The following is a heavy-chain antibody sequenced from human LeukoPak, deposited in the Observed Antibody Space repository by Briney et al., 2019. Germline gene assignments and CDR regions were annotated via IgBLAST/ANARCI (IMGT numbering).Heavy chain of an antibody. CDR1: GGSFSGYY. Sequence: SETLSLTCAVYGGSFSGYYWSWIRQPPGKGLEWIGYIYYSGSTYYNPSLKSRVTISVDTSKNQFSLKLSSVTAADTAVYYCAREEYYYDSSGYYYISWGQGTLVTVSS. V-gene: IGHV4-34*09. CDR2: IYYSGST. D-gene: IGHD3-22*01. J-gene: IGHJ5*02. CDR3: AREEYYYDSSGYYYIS.